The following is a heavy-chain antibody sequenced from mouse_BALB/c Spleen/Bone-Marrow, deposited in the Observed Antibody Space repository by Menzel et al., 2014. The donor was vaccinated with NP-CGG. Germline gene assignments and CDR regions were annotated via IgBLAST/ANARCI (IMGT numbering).Heavy chain of an antibody. Sequence: VQLQQSGAELMKPGASVKISCKATGYTFSRYWIEWVKQRPGHGLEWIGEILPGSGSTNYNEKFKGKATFTADTSSNTAYMQLSSLTSEDSAVYYCARWGYGSSYVGYFDAWGAGTTVTVSS. D-gene: IGHD1-1*01. J-gene: IGHJ1*01. CDR3: ARWGYGSSYVGYFDA. V-gene: IGHV1-9*01. CDR1: GYTFSRYW. CDR2: ILPGSGST.